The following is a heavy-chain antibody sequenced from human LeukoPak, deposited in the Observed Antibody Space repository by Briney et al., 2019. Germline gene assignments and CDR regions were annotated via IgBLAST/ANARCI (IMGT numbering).Heavy chain of an antibody. D-gene: IGHD3-16*01. V-gene: IGHV4-59*01. J-gene: IGHJ4*02. CDR2: IYYSGST. CDR1: GGSLSSYY. Sequence: SETLSLTCTVSGGSLSSYYWSWIRQPPGKGLEWIGYIYYSGSTNYNPSLKSRVTISVDTSKNQFSLKLSSVTAADTAVYYCARVAFRGIFDYWGQGTLVTVSS. CDR3: ARVAFRGIFDY.